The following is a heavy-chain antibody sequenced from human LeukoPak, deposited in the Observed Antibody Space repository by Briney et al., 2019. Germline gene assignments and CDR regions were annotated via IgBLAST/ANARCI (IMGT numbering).Heavy chain of an antibody. J-gene: IGHJ4*02. CDR3: ARDPLSWGSEADDY. Sequence: SETLSLTCTVSGGSISSYYWSWIRQPPGKGLEWIGYIYYSGSPNYNPSLKSRVTISEDTSKNQLSLKLSSVTAADTAVYYCARDPLSWGSEADDYWGQGTRVTVSS. CDR1: GGSISSYY. V-gene: IGHV4-59*01. CDR2: IYYSGSP. D-gene: IGHD7-27*01.